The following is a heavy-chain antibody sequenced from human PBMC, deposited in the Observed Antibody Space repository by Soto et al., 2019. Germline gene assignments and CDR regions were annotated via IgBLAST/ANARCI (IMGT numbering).Heavy chain of an antibody. CDR3: ARGITIIGAPDKYSFDS. CDR2: IDHSGST. CDR1: GGSFSGHY. D-gene: IGHD3-22*01. V-gene: IGHV4-34*01. Sequence: SETLSLTCAVYGGSFSGHYWSWIRQPPGKGLEWIGEIDHSGSTNQNPSLKSRLIISVDTSKNQFSLKLTSVTAADTAVYYCARGITIIGAPDKYSFDSWGQGTLVTVSS. J-gene: IGHJ4*02.